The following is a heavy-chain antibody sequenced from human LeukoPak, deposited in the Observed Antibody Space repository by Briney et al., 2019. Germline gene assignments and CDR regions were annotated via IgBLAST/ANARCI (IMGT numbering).Heavy chain of an antibody. CDR3: ARETEHIVVVTAITPQVAFDI. Sequence: QPGGSLRLSCAASGFTFSSYWMSWVRQAPGKGLEWVANIKQDGSEKYYVDSVKGRFTISRDNAKNSLYLQMNSLRAEDTAVYYCARETEHIVVVTAITPQVAFDIWGQGTMVTVSS. V-gene: IGHV3-7*01. J-gene: IGHJ3*02. CDR1: GFTFSSYW. CDR2: IKQDGSEK. D-gene: IGHD2-21*02.